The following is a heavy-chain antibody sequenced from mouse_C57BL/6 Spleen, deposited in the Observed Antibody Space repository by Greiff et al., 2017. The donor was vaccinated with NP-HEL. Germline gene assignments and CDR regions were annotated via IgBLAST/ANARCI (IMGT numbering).Heavy chain of an antibody. D-gene: IGHD3-2*02. CDR1: GYTFTDYE. Sequence: QVQLKESGAELVRPGASVTLSCKASGYTFTDYEMHWVKQTPVHGLEWIGAIDPETGGTAYNQKFKGKAILTADKSSSTAYMELRSLTSEDSAVFYCTRGGDSSGYVFDYWGQGTTLTVSS. CDR2: IDPETGGT. J-gene: IGHJ2*01. V-gene: IGHV1-15*01. CDR3: TRGGDSSGYVFDY.